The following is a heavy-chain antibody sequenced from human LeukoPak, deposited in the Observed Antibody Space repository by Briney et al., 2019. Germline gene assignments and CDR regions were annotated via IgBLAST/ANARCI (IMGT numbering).Heavy chain of an antibody. D-gene: IGHD3-10*01. CDR1: GGTFSSYA. CDR2: IIPIFGTA. CDR3: ARDAGAPLLYYYYYYGMDV. V-gene: IGHV1-69*06. Sequence: ASVKVSCKASGGTFSSYAISWVRQAPGQGLEWMGGIIPIFGTANYAQKFQGRVTITADKSTSTAYMELSSLRSEDTAVCYCARDAGAPLLYYYYYYGMDVWGKGTTVTVSS. J-gene: IGHJ6*04.